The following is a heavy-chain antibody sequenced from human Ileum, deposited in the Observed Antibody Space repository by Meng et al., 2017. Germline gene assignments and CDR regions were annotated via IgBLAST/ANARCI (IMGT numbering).Heavy chain of an antibody. D-gene: IGHD4-23*01. CDR3: ARDYGGNSGWFDP. CDR2: MNPDSGNT. CDR1: GYTFPSYD. V-gene: IGHV1-8*01. J-gene: IGHJ5*02. Sequence: QVQWVQSGAEVKKPRASVKVSCKASGYTFPSYDINWVRQASGQGLEWLGWMNPDSGNTGYAQKFQGRVTITRDTSRTTAYMELSSLRSEDTAVYYCARDYGGNSGWFDPWGQGTLVTVSS.